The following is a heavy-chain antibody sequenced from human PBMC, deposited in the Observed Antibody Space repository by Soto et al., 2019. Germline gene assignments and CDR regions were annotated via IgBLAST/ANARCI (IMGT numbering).Heavy chain of an antibody. Sequence: EVQLLESGGGLVQPGGSLRLSCAASGFTFSTYAMSWVRQAPGKGLEWVSAISGSGDNTYYADPVKGRFTISRDNSKNTVYMQMNSLRAEDTAVYYCAKGSSTSCYGCDFGYWGQGTLVTVSS. CDR1: GFTFSTYA. CDR3: AKGSSTSCYGCDFGY. J-gene: IGHJ4*02. D-gene: IGHD2-2*01. CDR2: ISGSGDNT. V-gene: IGHV3-23*01.